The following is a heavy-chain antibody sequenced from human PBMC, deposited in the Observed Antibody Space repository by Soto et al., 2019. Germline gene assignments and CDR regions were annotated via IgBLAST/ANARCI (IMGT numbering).Heavy chain of an antibody. D-gene: IGHD5-12*01. V-gene: IGHV4-61*01. J-gene: IGHJ5*02. CDR2: IYYSGST. CDR1: GGSVSSGSYF. Sequence: SETLSLTCTVSGGSVSSGSYFWSWIRQPPGKGLEWIGYIYYSGSTKYNPSLKNRLTISVDTSKNQFSLKLSSATAADTAVYYCARFYNGYDFLWFDPWGQGTLVTVSS. CDR3: ARFYNGYDFLWFDP.